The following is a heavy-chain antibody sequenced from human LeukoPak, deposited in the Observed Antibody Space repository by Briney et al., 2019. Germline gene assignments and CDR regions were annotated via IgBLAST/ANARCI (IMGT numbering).Heavy chain of an antibody. J-gene: IGHJ3*02. CDR3: AKDSPYYDILTGYYPYPDAFDI. CDR2: ISGSGGIT. Sequence: PGGSLRLSCAASGFTFSSYAMSWVRQAPGKGLEGVSAISGSGGITYYAGSVKGRFTISRDNSKNTLYLQMNSLRAEDTAVYYCAKDSPYYDILTGYYPYPDAFDIWGQGTMVTVSS. CDR1: GFTFSSYA. V-gene: IGHV3-23*01. D-gene: IGHD3-9*01.